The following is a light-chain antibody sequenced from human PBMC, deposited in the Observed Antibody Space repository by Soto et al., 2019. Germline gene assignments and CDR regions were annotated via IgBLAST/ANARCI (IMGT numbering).Light chain of an antibody. V-gene: IGKV1-27*01. CDR1: QGIGVY. CDR3: QKYNTAPLT. CDR2: AAS. J-gene: IGKJ4*01. Sequence: DIQMTLSPSSLSASLGDRVTITCRASQGIGVYLAWFQQKPGNVPKLLIYAASTLQSGVPSRFSGSGSGTDFTLTISSLQPEDVATYYCQKYNTAPLTLGGGTKVEIK.